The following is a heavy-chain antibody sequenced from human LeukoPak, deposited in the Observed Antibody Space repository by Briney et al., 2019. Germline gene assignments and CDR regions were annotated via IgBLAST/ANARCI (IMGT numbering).Heavy chain of an antibody. CDR1: GGSISSYY. Sequence: SETLSLTCTVSGGSISSYYWAWIRQPPGKGLEWLGTISNSGRTYYNPSLKSRVTISLDTTKNQFSLNLSYVTATDTAVYYCTRNSGTSSLDYWGRGTLVTVSS. J-gene: IGHJ4*02. V-gene: IGHV4-39*01. D-gene: IGHD2-21*01. CDR2: ISNSGRT. CDR3: TRNSGTSSLDY.